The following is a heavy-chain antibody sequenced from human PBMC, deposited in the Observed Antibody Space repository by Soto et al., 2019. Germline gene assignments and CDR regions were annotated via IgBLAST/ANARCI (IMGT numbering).Heavy chain of an antibody. CDR3: ARPTTYYYYYYGMDV. D-gene: IGHD1-1*01. CDR1: GFTFSSYA. V-gene: IGHV3-30-3*01. CDR2: ISYDGSNK. J-gene: IGHJ6*02. Sequence: PGGSLRLSCAASGFTFSSYAMHWVRQAPGKGLEWVAVISYDGSNKYYADSVKGRFTISRDNSKNTLYLQMNSLRAEDTAVYYCARPTTYYYYYYGMDVWGQGTTVTVSS.